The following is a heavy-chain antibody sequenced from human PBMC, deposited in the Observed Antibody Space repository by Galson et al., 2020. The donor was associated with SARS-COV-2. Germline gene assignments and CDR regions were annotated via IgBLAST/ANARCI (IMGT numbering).Heavy chain of an antibody. D-gene: IGHD3-16*02. CDR3: ARARSMITFGGVIPNWFDP. V-gene: IGHV4-39*07. J-gene: IGHJ5*02. Sequence: SETLSLTCTVSGGSISSSSYYWGWIRQPPGKGLEWIGSIYYSGSNYYNPSLKSRVTISVDTSKNQFSLKLSSVTAADTAVYYCARARSMITFGGVIPNWFDPWGQGTLVTVSS. CDR2: IYYSGSN. CDR1: GGSISSSSYY.